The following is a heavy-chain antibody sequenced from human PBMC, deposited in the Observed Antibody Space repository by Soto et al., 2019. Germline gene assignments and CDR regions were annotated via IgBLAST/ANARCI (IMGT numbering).Heavy chain of an antibody. CDR3: ARRYSGTYYKSYYLDY. J-gene: IGHJ4*02. D-gene: IGHD1-26*01. CDR1: GDSMSTYY. CDR2: IYSSGST. Sequence: QVQLQESGPGLVKPSETLSLTCTVSGDSMSTYYWSWIRQPPGKGLECIGDIYSSGSTNYNPSLKSRVTIPVDMSKSQFSLNLSSVTAADTAVYYCARRYSGTYYKSYYLDYWGQGILVTVSS. V-gene: IGHV4-59*01.